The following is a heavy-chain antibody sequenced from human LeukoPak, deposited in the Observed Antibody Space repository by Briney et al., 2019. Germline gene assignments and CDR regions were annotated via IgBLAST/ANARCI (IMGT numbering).Heavy chain of an antibody. V-gene: IGHV7-4-1*02. CDR2: INTNTGNP. Sequence: ASVKVSCKASGYTFTSYAMNWVRQAPGQGLEWMGWINTNTGNPTYAQGFTGRFVFSLDTSVSTAYLQISSLKAEDTAVYYCARVLYGKGLDYYYYYGMDVWGQGTTVTVSS. CDR3: ARVLYGKGLDYYYYYGMDV. D-gene: IGHD3-3*01. CDR1: GYTFTSYA. J-gene: IGHJ6*02.